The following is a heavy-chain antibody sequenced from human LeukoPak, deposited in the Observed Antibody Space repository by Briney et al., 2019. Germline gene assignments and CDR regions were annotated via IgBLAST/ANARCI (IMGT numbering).Heavy chain of an antibody. CDR3: ARDGVSALNLYSDL. CDR2: IYYSGST. CDR1: GGSISGYY. J-gene: IGHJ2*01. V-gene: IGHV4-59*01. Sequence: PSETLSLTCIVSGGSISGYYWSWIRQPPGKGLEWIGSIYYSGSTDYNPSLKSRVIISVDTSKNQFSLSLISVTAADTAVYYCARDGVSALNLYSDLWGRGTLVTVPS. D-gene: IGHD3-3*01.